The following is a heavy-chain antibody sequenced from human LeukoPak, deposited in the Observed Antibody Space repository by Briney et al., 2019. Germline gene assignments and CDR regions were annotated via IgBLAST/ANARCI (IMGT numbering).Heavy chain of an antibody. CDR3: ARGNGYSGYEDY. J-gene: IGHJ4*02. Sequence: ASVTVSCKASGYTFTSYDINWVRQATGQGLEWMGWMNPNSGNTGYAQKFQGRVTITRNTSISTAYMELSSLRSEDTAVYYCARGNGYSGYEDYWGQGTLVTVSS. V-gene: IGHV1-8*03. D-gene: IGHD5-12*01. CDR2: MNPNSGNT. CDR1: GYTFTSYD.